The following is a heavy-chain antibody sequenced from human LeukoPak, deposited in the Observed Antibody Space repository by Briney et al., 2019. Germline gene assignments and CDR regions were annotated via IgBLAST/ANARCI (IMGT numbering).Heavy chain of an antibody. CDR3: ARVGWYDYYYGMDV. D-gene: IGHD6-19*01. J-gene: IGHJ6*04. CDR1: GYSFTSYW. Sequence: GASLKISCKGSGYSFTSYWISWVRQMPGKGLEWMGRIDPSDSYTNYSPSFQGHVTISADKSISTAYLQWSSLKASDTAMYYRARVGWYDYYYGMDVWGKGTTVTVSS. V-gene: IGHV5-10-1*01. CDR2: IDPSDSYT.